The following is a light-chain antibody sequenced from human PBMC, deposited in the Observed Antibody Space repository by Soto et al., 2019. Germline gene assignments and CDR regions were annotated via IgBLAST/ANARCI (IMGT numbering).Light chain of an antibody. V-gene: IGKV3-11*01. CDR2: DTS. Sequence: DIVMTQSPCTLSLSPGERASLPCRASQSVSRDLAWYQQKPGQAPRLLIFDTSNRATGIPARFSGSGSGTDFTLTISRLEPEVFAVYYCQQGRNWPPSFGQGTRLDTK. J-gene: IGKJ5*01. CDR1: QSVSRD. CDR3: QQGRNWPPS.